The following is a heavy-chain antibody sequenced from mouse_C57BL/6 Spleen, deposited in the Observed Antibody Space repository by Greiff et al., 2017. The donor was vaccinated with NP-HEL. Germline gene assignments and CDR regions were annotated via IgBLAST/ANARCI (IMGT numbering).Heavy chain of an antibody. CDR3: VRNYGYGGPFDY. J-gene: IGHJ2*01. Sequence: GGGLVQPKGSLKLPCAAPGVSFNTYAMNWVRQASGKGLEGVGRIRSKSNNYATYYADSVKDRFTISRDDTESMLYLQMNNLKTEDTAMYYCVRNYGYGGPFDYWGQGTTLTVSS. V-gene: IGHV10-1*01. CDR2: IRSKSNNYAT. D-gene: IGHD2-2*01. CDR1: GVSFNTYA.